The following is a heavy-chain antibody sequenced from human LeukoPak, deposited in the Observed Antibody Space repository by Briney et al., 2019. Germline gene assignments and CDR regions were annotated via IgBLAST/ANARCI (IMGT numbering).Heavy chain of an antibody. Sequence: SETLSLTCAVYGGSFSGYYWSWIRQPPGKGLEWIGEINHSGSTYYNTSLKSRVTIFVDTPKNQFSLNLSSVTAADTAVYYCASLWFGEYFDYWGQGALVTVFS. V-gene: IGHV4-34*01. CDR2: INHSGST. CDR3: ASLWFGEYFDY. CDR1: GGSFSGYY. J-gene: IGHJ4*02. D-gene: IGHD3-10*01.